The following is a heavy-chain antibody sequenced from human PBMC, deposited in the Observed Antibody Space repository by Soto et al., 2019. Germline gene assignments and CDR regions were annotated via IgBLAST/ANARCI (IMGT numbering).Heavy chain of an antibody. CDR2: ISSSSSYI. Sequence: PGGSLRLSCAASGFTFSSYSMNWVRQAPGKGLEWVSPISSSSSYIYYADSVKGRFTISRDNAKNSLYLQMNSLRAEDTAVYYCARAPRIYGMDVWGQGTTVTVSS. CDR3: ARAPRIYGMDV. J-gene: IGHJ6*02. CDR1: GFTFSSYS. V-gene: IGHV3-21*01.